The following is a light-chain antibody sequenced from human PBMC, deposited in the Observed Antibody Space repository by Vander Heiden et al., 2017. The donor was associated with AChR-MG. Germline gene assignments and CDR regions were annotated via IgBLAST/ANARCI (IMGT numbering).Light chain of an antibody. J-gene: IGKJ4*01. CDR2: AAS. Sequence: DIQMTQSPSSLSASVGDRVTISCQASQDITNYLNWYQQKPGKAPNLLIYAASNLETGVPSRFSGSGSGTDFTFTISSLQPEDIATYYCQQYDYLPPTFGGGTRVEIK. CDR3: QQYDYLPPT. V-gene: IGKV1-33*01. CDR1: QDITNY.